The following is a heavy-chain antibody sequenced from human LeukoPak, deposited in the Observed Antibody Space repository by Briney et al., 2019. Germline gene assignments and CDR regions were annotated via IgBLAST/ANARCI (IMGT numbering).Heavy chain of an antibody. CDR1: GFTFSSYG. J-gene: IGHJ4*02. CDR3: AKAHGITMIVVVISGFDY. CDR2: IRYDGSNK. V-gene: IGHV3-30*02. D-gene: IGHD3-22*01. Sequence: GGSLRLSXAASGFTFSSYGMHWVRQAPGKGLEWVAFIRYDGSNKYYADSVKGRFTISRDNSKNTLYLQMNSLRAEDTAVYYCAKAHGITMIVVVISGFDYWGQGTLVTVSS.